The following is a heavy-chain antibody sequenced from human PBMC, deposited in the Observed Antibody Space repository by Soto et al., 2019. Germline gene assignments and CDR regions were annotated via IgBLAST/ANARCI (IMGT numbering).Heavy chain of an antibody. V-gene: IGHV1-69*13. CDR3: ARADTAMAEYYYYGMDV. CDR1: GGTFSSYA. Sequence: GASVKDSCKASGGTFSSYAISWVRQAPGQGLEWMGGIIPIFGTANYAQKFQGRVTITADESTSTAYMELSSLRSEDTAVYYCARADTAMAEYYYYGMDVWGQGTTVTVSS. CDR2: IIPIFGTA. J-gene: IGHJ6*02. D-gene: IGHD5-18*01.